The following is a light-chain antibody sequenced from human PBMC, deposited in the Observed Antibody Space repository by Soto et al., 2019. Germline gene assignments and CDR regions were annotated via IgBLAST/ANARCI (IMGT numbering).Light chain of an antibody. CDR3: SSYAGSCTWV. V-gene: IGLV2-11*01. Sequence: QSALTQPRSVSGSPGQSVTISCTGTSSDVGGYNYVSWYQQHPGKAPKLMIYDVSKRPSGVSDRFSGSKSGNTASLTISGLQAEDEADYYCSSYAGSCTWVFGAGTKLTVL. J-gene: IGLJ1*01. CDR1: SSDVGGYNY. CDR2: DVS.